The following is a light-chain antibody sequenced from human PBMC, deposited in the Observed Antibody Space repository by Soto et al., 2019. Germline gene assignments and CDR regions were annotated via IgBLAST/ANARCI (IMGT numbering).Light chain of an antibody. V-gene: IGKV3-15*01. CDR3: QQYDNWPLT. CDR2: GAS. J-gene: IGKJ4*01. CDR1: QSVSSN. Sequence: IVMTQSPAKLPVSPGERATLSCRASQSVSSNLAWYQQKPGQAPRFLIYGASTRATGIPARFSGSGSGTEFTLTISSLQSEDFAVYYCQQYDNWPLTFGGGTKVDI.